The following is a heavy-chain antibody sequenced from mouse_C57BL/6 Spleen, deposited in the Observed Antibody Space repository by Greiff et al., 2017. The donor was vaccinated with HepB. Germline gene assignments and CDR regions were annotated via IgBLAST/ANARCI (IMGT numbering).Heavy chain of an antibody. V-gene: IGHV1-50*01. D-gene: IGHD3-2*02. CDR1: GYTFTSYW. J-gene: IGHJ2*01. CDR3: ARWLDSSGYY. Sequence: QVQLQQPGAELVKPGASVKLSCKASGYTFTSYWMQWVKQRPGQGLEWIGEIDPSDSYTNYNQKFKGKATLTVDTSSSTAYMQLSSLTSDDSAVYYCARWLDSSGYYWGQGTTLTVSS. CDR2: IDPSDSYT.